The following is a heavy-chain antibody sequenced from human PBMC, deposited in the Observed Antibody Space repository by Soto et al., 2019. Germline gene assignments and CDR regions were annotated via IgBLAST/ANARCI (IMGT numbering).Heavy chain of an antibody. CDR2: INPKSGGT. D-gene: IGHD2-8*01. CDR3: ARGDSTDCSNGVCSFFYNHDMDV. CDR1: GYSFTDYH. V-gene: IGHV1-2*04. Sequence: GASVRVSCKASGYSFTDYHIHWVRQAPGQGLEWLGRINPKSGGTSTAQKFQGWVTMTTDTSISTASMELTRLTSDDTAIYYCARGDSTDCSNGVCSFFYNHDMDVWGQGTTVTVSS. J-gene: IGHJ6*02.